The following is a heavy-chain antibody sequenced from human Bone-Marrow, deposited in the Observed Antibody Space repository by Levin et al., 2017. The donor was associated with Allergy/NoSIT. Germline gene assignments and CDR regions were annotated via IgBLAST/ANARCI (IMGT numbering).Heavy chain of an antibody. D-gene: IGHD6-13*01. CDR1: GGTLSRNA. CDR3: ARAGSRKGSWPCDALEF. V-gene: IGHV1-69*13. CDR2: IIPMFRTP. J-gene: IGHJ3*01. Sequence: ASVKVSCKAFGGTLSRNALSWVRQAPGQGLEWMGGIIPMFRTPTYAQQFQGRVTITADESTSTAYMERRGLRSQDTAVYYGARAGSRKGSWPCDALEFWGQGTMVTVSS.